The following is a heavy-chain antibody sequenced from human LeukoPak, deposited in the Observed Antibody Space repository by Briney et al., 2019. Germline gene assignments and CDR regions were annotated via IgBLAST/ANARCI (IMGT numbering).Heavy chain of an antibody. D-gene: IGHD6-19*01. Sequence: SETLSLTCAVYGGSFSGYYWSWIRQPPGKGLEWIGEINHSGSTNYNPSLKSRVTISVDTSKNQFSLKLSSVTAADTAVYYCARGVGSHRCSSGWYYWGQGTLVTVSS. CDR3: ARGVGSHRCSSGWYY. CDR2: INHSGST. V-gene: IGHV4-34*01. J-gene: IGHJ4*02. CDR1: GGSFSGYY.